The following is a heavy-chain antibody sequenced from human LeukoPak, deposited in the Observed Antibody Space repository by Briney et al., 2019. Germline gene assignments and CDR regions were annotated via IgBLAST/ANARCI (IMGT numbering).Heavy chain of an antibody. J-gene: IGHJ4*02. V-gene: IGHV1-24*01. D-gene: IGHD3-16*01. CDR3: ERDFRATFGGVMASAFDY. CDR2: FDPEDGET. CDR1: GYTLTELS. Sequence: ASVKVSCKVSGYTLTELSMHWVRQAPGKGLEWMGGFDPEDGETIYAQKFQGRVTMTRDTSTSTVYMELRSLRSEDTAVYYCERDFRATFGGVMASAFDYWGQGTLVTVSP.